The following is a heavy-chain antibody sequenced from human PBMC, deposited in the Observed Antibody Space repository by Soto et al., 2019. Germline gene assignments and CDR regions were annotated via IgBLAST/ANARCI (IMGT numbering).Heavy chain of an antibody. V-gene: IGHV3-7*05. CDR3: ARATNADY. CDR2: IKEDGSEK. J-gene: IGHJ4*02. CDR1: GFTFSGYW. Sequence: GVLRLSCVGSGFTFSGYWMTWVRQAPGKGLEWVANIKEDGSEKYYLDSAKGRFTISRDNTENSLHLQMNSLRAEDTAVYYCARATNADYWGQGTLVTVSS. D-gene: IGHD2-8*01.